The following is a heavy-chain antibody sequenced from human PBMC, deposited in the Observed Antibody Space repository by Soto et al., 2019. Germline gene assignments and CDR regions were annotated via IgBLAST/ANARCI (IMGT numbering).Heavy chain of an antibody. J-gene: IGHJ5*02. Sequence: SQTLSLTCDISGDSVSSDRAAWSWIRQSPSRGLEWLGRTFSRPTWFFEYNYSLKSRIKIEADTSKNQFSLHLTSLAPDDSAVYYCARDLVGMGAAVWFDTWGQGILVTVSS. CDR3: ARDLVGMGAAVWFDT. V-gene: IGHV6-1*01. D-gene: IGHD3-16*01. CDR1: GDSVSSDRAA. CDR2: TFSRPTWFF.